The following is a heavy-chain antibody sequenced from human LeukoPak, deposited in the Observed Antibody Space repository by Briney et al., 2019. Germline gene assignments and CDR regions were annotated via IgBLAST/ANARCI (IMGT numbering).Heavy chain of an antibody. CDR1: GFSFSDYA. Sequence: GGFLRLSCAASGFSFSDYAMTWIRQAPGKGLEWVSTISGTSGTTYYADYVKGRSTISRDNSKNTLYVQMNNLRVEDTAIYYCAKDNYYDTSGFYLDYWGLGTLVTVSS. D-gene: IGHD3-22*01. CDR2: ISGTSGTT. V-gene: IGHV3-23*01. CDR3: AKDNYYDTSGFYLDY. J-gene: IGHJ4*02.